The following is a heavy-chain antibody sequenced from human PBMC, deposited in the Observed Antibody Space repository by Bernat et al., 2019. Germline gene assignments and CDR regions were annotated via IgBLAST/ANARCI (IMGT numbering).Heavy chain of an antibody. CDR3: ARDTTWIPHDAFDI. D-gene: IGHD5-18*01. Sequence: VQLVESGGGLVPPGGSLRLSCAASGFTFSSYWMPLVRQAPGKGLVWVSRINSDGSSTSYADSVKGRFTISRDNAKNTLYLQMNSLRAEDTAVYYCARDTTWIPHDAFDIWGQGTMVTVSS. V-gene: IGHV3-74*01. J-gene: IGHJ3*02. CDR1: GFTFSSYW. CDR2: INSDGSST.